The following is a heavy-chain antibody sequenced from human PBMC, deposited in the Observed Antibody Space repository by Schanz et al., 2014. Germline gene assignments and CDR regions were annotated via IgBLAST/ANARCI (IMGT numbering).Heavy chain of an antibody. Sequence: EVQLVESGGGLIQPGGSLRLSCAVSGFTVSSNYMSWVRQAPGKRLEWVSTVYMSAASTRYADSVKGRFIISRDSSKNTLFLQMNSLRPEDTALYFCARDEGRDGYNLAFDVWGQGTLVTVSS. CDR1: GFTVSSNY. D-gene: IGHD5-12*01. J-gene: IGHJ3*01. CDR3: ARDEGRDGYNLAFDV. V-gene: IGHV3-53*01. CDR2: VYMSAAST.